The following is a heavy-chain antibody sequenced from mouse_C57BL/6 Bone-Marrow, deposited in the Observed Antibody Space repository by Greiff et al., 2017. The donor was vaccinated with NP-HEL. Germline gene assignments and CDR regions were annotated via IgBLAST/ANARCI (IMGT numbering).Heavy chain of an antibody. CDR2: ISTYYGDA. V-gene: IGHV1-67*01. CDR1: GYTFTDYA. D-gene: IGHD2-3*01. J-gene: IGHJ2*01. CDR3: AGGCGGQLHDCYSVFDD. Sequence: QVQLQQSGPELVRPGVSVKISCKGSGYTFTDYAMHWVKQSPAKSLEWIGVISTYYGDASYNQKFKDQATMTVDKSSSTAYMELARLTSEDSAVYYCAGGCGGQLHDCYSVFDDWGQGTTLTVSS.